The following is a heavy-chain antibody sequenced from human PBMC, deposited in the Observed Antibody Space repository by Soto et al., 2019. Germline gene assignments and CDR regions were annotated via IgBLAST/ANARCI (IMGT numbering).Heavy chain of an antibody. CDR2: INPSGGST. D-gene: IGHD4-17*01. V-gene: IGHV1-46*03. CDR3: ATPHVYGDYVWGY. J-gene: IGHJ4*02. Sequence: QVQLVQYGAEVKKPGASVKVSCKASGYTLTSYYIHWVRQAPGQGLEWMGIINPSGGSTSYAQKFKGRATLTRDTSTSTVYMELSSLRSEDTAVYYCATPHVYGDYVWGYWGQGTLVTVSS. CDR1: GYTLTSYY.